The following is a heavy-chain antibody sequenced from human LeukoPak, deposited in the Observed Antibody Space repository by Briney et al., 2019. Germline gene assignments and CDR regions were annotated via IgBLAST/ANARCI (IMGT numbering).Heavy chain of an antibody. CDR1: GYTFTAYG. D-gene: IGHD3-22*01. Sequence: ASVKVSCKASGYTFTAYGISWVRQAPGQGLAWMGWISGYNGDTKYPQRFECRVTMTTDTSTTTAFMDLRSLRSDDTAVYFCATSTGGYSDLYFHYWGQGTLVSVSS. J-gene: IGHJ4*02. V-gene: IGHV1-18*01. CDR3: ATSTGGYSDLYFHY. CDR2: ISGYNGDT.